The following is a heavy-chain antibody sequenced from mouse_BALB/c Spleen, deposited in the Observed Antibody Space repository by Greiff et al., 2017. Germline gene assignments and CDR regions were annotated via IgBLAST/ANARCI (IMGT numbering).Heavy chain of an antibody. J-gene: IGHJ4*01. CDR3: ARESATAYYAMDY. Sequence: VHLVESGPGLVAPSQSLSITCTVSGFSLTSYGVHWVRQPPGKGLEWLGVIWAGGSTNYNSALMSRLSISKDNSKSQVFLKMNSLQTDDTAMYYCARESATAYYAMDYWGQGTSVTISS. D-gene: IGHD1-2*01. CDR1: GFSLTSYG. CDR2: IWAGGST. V-gene: IGHV2-9*02.